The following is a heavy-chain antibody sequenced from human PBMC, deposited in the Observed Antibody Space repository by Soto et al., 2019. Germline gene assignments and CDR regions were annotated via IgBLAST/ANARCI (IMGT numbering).Heavy chain of an antibody. V-gene: IGHV3-66*01. Sequence: EVQLVESGGGLVQPGGSLRLSCAASGFTVSSNYMSWVRQAPGKGLEWVSVIYSGGSTYYADSVKGRFTISRDNSKNTVYLQMNSLRAEDTAVYYCANIVVVPAAIWGYYYYMDVWGKGTTVTVSS. CDR3: ANIVVVPAAIWGYYYYMDV. J-gene: IGHJ6*03. CDR1: GFTVSSNY. CDR2: IYSGGST. D-gene: IGHD2-2*01.